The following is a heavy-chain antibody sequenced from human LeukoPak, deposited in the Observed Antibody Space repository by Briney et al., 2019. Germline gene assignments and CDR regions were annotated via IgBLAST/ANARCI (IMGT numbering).Heavy chain of an antibody. CDR2: ILSDSGTTI. D-gene: IGHD1-14*01. CDR1: GFTFSSYT. V-gene: IGHV3-48*04. J-gene: IGHJ3*01. CDR3: VRGTSHPV. Sequence: GGSLRLSCATSGFTFSSYTMNWVRQAPGRGLEWISSILSDSGTTIHYADSVKGRFTISIHNAKNSLSLQMKSLRVEDTAVYYCVRGTSHPVWGQGTTVTVSS.